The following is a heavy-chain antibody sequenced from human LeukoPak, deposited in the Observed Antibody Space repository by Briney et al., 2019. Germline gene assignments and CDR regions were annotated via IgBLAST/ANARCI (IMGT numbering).Heavy chain of an antibody. J-gene: IGHJ6*03. D-gene: IGHD4-11*01. CDR3: ARDAGRDYSDYYYYYYMDV. V-gene: IGHV3-74*01. CDR2: INTVGSST. CDR1: GFTFSSYW. Sequence: GGSLSLSCATSGFTFSSYWMHWVRQAPGKGLVWVSRINTVGSSTTYADSVKGRFTISRDNAKNTLYLQMNSLRAEDTAVYYCARDAGRDYSDYYYYYYMDVWGKGTTVTVSS.